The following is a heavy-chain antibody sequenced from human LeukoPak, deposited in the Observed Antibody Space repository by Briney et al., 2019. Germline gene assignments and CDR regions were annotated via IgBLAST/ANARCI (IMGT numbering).Heavy chain of an antibody. D-gene: IGHD4-11*01. J-gene: IGHJ5*02. V-gene: IGHV4-4*02. CDR2: IYHSGST. Sequence: SGTLSLTCAVSGGSISSSNWWSWVRQPPGKGLEWIGEIYHSGSTNYNPSLKSRVTISVDKSKNQFSLKLSSVTAADTAVYYCARVSPTVTNWFDPWGQGTLVTVSS. CDR3: ARVSPTVTNWFDP. CDR1: GGSISSSNW.